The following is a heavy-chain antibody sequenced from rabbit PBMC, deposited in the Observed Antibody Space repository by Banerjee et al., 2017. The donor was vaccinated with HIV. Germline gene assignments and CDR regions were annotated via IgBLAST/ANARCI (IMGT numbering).Heavy chain of an antibody. V-gene: IGHV1S40*01. J-gene: IGHJ4*01. D-gene: IGHD6-1*01. Sequence: QSLEESGGDLVKPGASLTLTCTASGFSFSSGYDMCWVRQAPGKGPEWIACIYAGSSGRTYYATWAKGRFTISKTSSTTVTLQMTSLTAADTATYFCARDAGYAGYGYAYYFNLRGPGTLVTVS. CDR1: GFSFSSGYD. CDR3: ARDAGYAGYGYAYYFNL. CDR2: IYAGSSGRT.